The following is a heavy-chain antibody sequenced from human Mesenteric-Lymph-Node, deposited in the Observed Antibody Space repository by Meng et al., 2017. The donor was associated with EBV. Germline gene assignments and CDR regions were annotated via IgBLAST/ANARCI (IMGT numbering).Heavy chain of an antibody. CDR3: ARAPASSSRYHWYFDL. D-gene: IGHD6-13*01. V-gene: IGHV3-21*01. J-gene: IGHJ2*01. Sequence: EVQLLESGGGLVKPGGSLRLPCATSGFTFNSYSMNWVRQAPGKGLEWVSSITSSGSYIYYADSMKGRFTISRDNAKNSLFLQMNSLRAEDTAVYYCARAPASSSRYHWYFDLWGRGTLVTVSS. CDR1: GFTFNSYS. CDR2: ITSSGSYI.